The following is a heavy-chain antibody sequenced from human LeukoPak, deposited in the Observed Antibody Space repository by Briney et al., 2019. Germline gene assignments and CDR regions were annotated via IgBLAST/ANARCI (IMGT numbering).Heavy chain of an antibody. V-gene: IGHV3-7*03. D-gene: IGHD1-26*01. CDR1: RFPFSRYW. Sequence: GGSLRLSCAASRFPFSRYWLTWVRQAPGKGLEWVANIQQDGREKHYVDSVKGRFTISRDNAKNSLYLQMNSLRAEDTAMYCCARDIRAVGVTLYFDYWGQGILVTVSS. CDR2: IQQDGREK. CDR3: ARDIRAVGVTLYFDY. J-gene: IGHJ4*02.